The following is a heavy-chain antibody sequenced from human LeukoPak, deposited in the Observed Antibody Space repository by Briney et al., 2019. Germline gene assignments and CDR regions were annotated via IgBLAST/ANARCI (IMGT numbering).Heavy chain of an antibody. D-gene: IGHD6-13*01. CDR3: AKDLCSCNAGMDV. Sequence: PGGSLKLSCVASGFTFSNYEMTWVRQATGKGLEWVSFINGQGDTTFYAHSVKGRLTISRDNSKNTVYLQLNSLLAEDTAVYFCAKDLCSCNAGMDVWGQRTTVTVSS. V-gene: IGHV3-23*01. CDR1: GFTFSNYE. J-gene: IGHJ6*02. CDR2: INGQGDTT.